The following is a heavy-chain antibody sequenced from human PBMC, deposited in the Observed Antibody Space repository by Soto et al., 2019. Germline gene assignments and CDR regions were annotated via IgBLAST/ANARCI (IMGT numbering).Heavy chain of an antibody. Sequence: PSETLSLTCAVYGGSFSGYYWSWIRQPPGKGLEWIGEINHSGSTNYNPSLKSRVTISVDTSKNQFSLKLSSVTAADTAVYYCARGGPVYRYDVLRRYLHSGQTTRVT. J-gene: IGHJ4*02. V-gene: IGHV4-34*01. CDR2: INHSGST. CDR1: GGSFSGYY. D-gene: IGHD3-9*01. CDR3: ARGGPVYRYDVLRRYLH.